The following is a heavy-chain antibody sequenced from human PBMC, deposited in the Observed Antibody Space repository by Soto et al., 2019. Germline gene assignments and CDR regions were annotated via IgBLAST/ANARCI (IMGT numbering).Heavy chain of an antibody. J-gene: IGHJ6*02. CDR3: AKDMRRDTWIQLWPDQSGYYYYYGMDV. CDR1: GFTFSSYG. V-gene: IGHV3-30*18. CDR2: ISYDGSNK. D-gene: IGHD5-18*01. Sequence: QVQLVESGGGVVQPGRSLRLSCAASGFTFSSYGMHWVRQAPGKGLEWVAVISYDGSNKYYADSVKGRFTISRDNSKNTLYLQMNSLRAEDTAVYYCAKDMRRDTWIQLWPDQSGYYYYYGMDVWGQGTTVTVSS.